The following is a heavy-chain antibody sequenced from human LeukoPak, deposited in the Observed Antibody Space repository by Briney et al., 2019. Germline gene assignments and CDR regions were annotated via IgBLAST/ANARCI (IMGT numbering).Heavy chain of an antibody. J-gene: IGHJ6*02. CDR2: ISDSGGST. CDR1: GFPFSSYA. V-gene: IGHV3-64D*09. D-gene: IGHD5-18*01. CDR3: VRGYPFGPYGMDV. Sequence: GGSLRLSCSASGFPFSSYAMHWVRQAPGKGLEYVSAISDSGGSTYYADSVKGRFTISRDNSKNTLYLQMSSLRAEDTAVYFCVRGYPFGPYGMDVWGQGTTVTVSS.